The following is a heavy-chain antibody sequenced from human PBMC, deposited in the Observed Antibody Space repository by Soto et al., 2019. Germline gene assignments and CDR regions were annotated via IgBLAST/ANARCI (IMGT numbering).Heavy chain of an antibody. V-gene: IGHV6-1*01. J-gene: IGHJ3*02. CDR3: ARGPGRGGSDAFDI. CDR2: TYYRSKWYY. Sequence: PSQTLSLTCVISGDSVSIYSGAWNWIRQSPSRGLEWLGRTYYRSKWYYDYAESVKSRIIISVDTSKNQFSLQLNSVTPEDAAVYYCARGPGRGGSDAFDIWGQGAMVTVSS. CDR1: GDSVSIYSGA. D-gene: IGHD3-10*01.